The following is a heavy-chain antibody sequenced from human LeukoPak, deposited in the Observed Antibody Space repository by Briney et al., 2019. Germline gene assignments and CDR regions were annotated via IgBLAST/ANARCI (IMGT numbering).Heavy chain of an antibody. CDR2: INPSGGST. CDR1: GFTFSSYT. J-gene: IGHJ4*02. Sequence: GGSLRLSCAASGFTFSSYTMSWVRQAPGKGLEWVSSINPSGGSTYYADSVKGRFTISRDNSKNTLYLQMNSLRAEDTAVYYCAKANSGSYASFDYWGQGTLVTVSS. CDR3: AKANSGSYASFDY. D-gene: IGHD1-26*01. V-gene: IGHV3-23*01.